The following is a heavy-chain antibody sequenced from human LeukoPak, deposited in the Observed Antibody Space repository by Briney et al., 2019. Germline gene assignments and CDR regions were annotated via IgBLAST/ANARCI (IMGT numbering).Heavy chain of an antibody. J-gene: IGHJ6*02. CDR1: GFTFSSYW. D-gene: IGHD1/OR15-1a*01. CDR3: GREGRTRTNYYGMDV. Sequence: GGSLRLSCAASGFTFSSYWMSWVRQAPGKGLEWVANIKQDGSEKYYVDSVRGRFTISRDNAKNSLYLQMNSRRAEDTAVYYCGREGRTRTNYYGMDVWGQGTTVTVSS. CDR2: IKQDGSEK. V-gene: IGHV3-7*03.